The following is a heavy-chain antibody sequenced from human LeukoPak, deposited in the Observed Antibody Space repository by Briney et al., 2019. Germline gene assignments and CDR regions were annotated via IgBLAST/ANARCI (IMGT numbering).Heavy chain of an antibody. Sequence: GGSLRLSCAASGFTFSSYAMSWVRQAPGKGLEWVSAISGNGVSTYYADSVKGRFTISRDNSENTLYLQVNSLRAEDTAAYYCAKDHGDYPSRYFDFWGRGTLVTVSS. J-gene: IGHJ2*01. CDR3: AKDHGDYPSRYFDF. CDR2: ISGNGVST. D-gene: IGHD4-17*01. CDR1: GFTFSSYA. V-gene: IGHV3-23*01.